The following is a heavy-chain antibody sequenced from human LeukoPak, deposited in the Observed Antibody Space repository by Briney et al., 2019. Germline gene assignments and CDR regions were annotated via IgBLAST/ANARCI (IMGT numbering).Heavy chain of an antibody. CDR3: ARVIVGATRYYYYYMDV. V-gene: IGHV3-74*01. CDR1: GFTFSCYW. D-gene: IGHD1-26*01. Sequence: GGSLRLSCAASGFTFSCYWMHWVRQAPGKGLVWVSRINSDGSSTSHADSVKGRFTISRDNAKNTLYLQMNSLRAEDTAVYYCARVIVGATRYYYYYMDVWGKGTTVTVSS. J-gene: IGHJ6*03. CDR2: INSDGSST.